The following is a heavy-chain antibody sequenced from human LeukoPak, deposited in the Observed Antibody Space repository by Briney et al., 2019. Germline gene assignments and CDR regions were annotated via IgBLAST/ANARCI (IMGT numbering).Heavy chain of an antibody. J-gene: IGHJ4*02. CDR2: IRYDGSNK. D-gene: IGHD4-11*01. Sequence: GGSLRLSCAASGFTFSSYGMHWVRQAPGKGLEWVAFIRYDGSNKYYADSVKGRFTISRDNSKNTLYLQMNSLRAEDTAVYYCAKDLGRWSTVTTWAFDYWGQGTLVTVSS. CDR3: AKDLGRWSTVTTWAFDY. CDR1: GFTFSSYG. V-gene: IGHV3-30*02.